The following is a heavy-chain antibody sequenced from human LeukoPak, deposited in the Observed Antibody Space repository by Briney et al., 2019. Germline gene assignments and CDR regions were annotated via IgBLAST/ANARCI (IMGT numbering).Heavy chain of an antibody. CDR1: GGTFSSYA. Sequence: GASVKVSCKASGGTFSSYAISWVRQAPGQGLEWMGRIIPIFGTAIYSQNFQRSVTFPTHESTTTASMALSSLRSEDTAVYYCARDRRVGIAARPHYYSYIDVWGKGTTVTVSS. CDR2: IIPIFGTA. D-gene: IGHD6-6*01. J-gene: IGHJ6*03. V-gene: IGHV1-69*05. CDR3: ARDRRVGIAARPHYYSYIDV.